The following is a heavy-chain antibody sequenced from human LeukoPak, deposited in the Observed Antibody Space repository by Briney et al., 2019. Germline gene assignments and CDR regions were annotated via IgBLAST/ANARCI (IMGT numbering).Heavy chain of an antibody. CDR1: GYTFTSYD. Sequence: ASVKVSCKASGYTFTSYDINWVRQATGQGLEWMGWMNPNSGNTGYAQKFQGRVTMTRNTSISTAYMELSSLRSEDTAVYYCARALRYSGYASWFDPWGQGTLVTVSS. CDR3: ARALRYSGYASWFDP. J-gene: IGHJ5*02. CDR2: MNPNSGNT. V-gene: IGHV1-8*01. D-gene: IGHD5-12*01.